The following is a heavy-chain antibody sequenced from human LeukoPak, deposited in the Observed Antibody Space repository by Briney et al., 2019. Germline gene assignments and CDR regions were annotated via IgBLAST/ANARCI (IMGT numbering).Heavy chain of an antibody. CDR1: GYTFTSYG. Sequence: SVKVSCKASGYTFTSYGISWVRQAPGQGLEWMGGIIPIFGTANYAQKFQGRVTITTDESTSIAYMELSSLRSEDTAVYYCARDRRGSVAPTARGAFDIWGQGTMVTVSS. CDR3: ARDRRGSVAPTARGAFDI. CDR2: IIPIFGTA. V-gene: IGHV1-69*05. J-gene: IGHJ3*02. D-gene: IGHD3-10*01.